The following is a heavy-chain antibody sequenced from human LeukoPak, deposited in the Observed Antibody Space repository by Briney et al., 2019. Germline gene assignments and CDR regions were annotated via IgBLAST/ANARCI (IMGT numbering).Heavy chain of an antibody. V-gene: IGHV4-59*08. CDR1: GGSISSYY. D-gene: IGHD6-13*01. Sequence: SETLSLTCTVSGGSISSYYWSWIRQPPGKGLEWIGYIYYSGSTNYNPSLKGRVTISVDTSKNQFSLKLSSVTAADTAVYYCASTKEGWYSSSWYYWGQGTLVTVSS. J-gene: IGHJ4*02. CDR3: ASTKEGWYSSSWYY. CDR2: IYYSGST.